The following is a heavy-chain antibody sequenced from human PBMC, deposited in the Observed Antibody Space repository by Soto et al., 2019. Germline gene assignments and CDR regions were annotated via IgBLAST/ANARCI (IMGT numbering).Heavy chain of an antibody. Sequence: GESLKISCKGSGYSFTSYWINWVRQMPGKGLEWMGRIDPSDSYTNYSPSFQGHVTISADKSINTAYLQWSSLKASDTAMYYCARQSGGNSWQVDYWGQGTLVTVSS. CDR1: GYSFTSYW. CDR3: ARQSGGNSWQVDY. D-gene: IGHD6-13*01. V-gene: IGHV5-10-1*01. J-gene: IGHJ4*02. CDR2: IDPSDSYT.